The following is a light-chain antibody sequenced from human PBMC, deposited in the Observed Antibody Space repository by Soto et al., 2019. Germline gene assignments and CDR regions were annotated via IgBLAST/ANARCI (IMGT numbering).Light chain of an antibody. Sequence: EIVMTQSPATLSVSPGERATLSCRASQTISSNLAWYQQKPGQAPRLLIHGASTSATGVPPRFSGSGSGTGFTLTITSLQSEDFAVYYCQQYHNWPPQYTFGQGTQLQIK. CDR1: QTISSN. J-gene: IGKJ2*01. CDR3: QQYHNWPPQYT. V-gene: IGKV3-15*01. CDR2: GAS.